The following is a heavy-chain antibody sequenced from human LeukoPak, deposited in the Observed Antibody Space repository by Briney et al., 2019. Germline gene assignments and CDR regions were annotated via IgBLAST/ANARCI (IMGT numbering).Heavy chain of an antibody. V-gene: IGHV1-69*01. Sequence: SVKVSCKASGGTFSSYAISWVRQAPGQGLEWMGGIIPIFGTANYAQKFQGRVTITADESTSTAYMELSSLRSEDTAVYYCARESNWGPNFDYWGQGTLVTVSS. CDR1: GGTFSSYA. CDR2: IIPIFGTA. J-gene: IGHJ4*02. D-gene: IGHD7-27*01. CDR3: ARESNWGPNFDY.